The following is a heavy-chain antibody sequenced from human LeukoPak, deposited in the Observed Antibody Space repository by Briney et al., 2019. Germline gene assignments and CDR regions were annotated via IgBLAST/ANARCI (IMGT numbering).Heavy chain of an antibody. V-gene: IGHV3-23*01. D-gene: IGHD6-19*01. J-gene: IGHJ4*02. CDR3: AKALGSGWLTTPEES. CDR2: ISGSGDNT. CDR1: GFTFSSYA. Sequence: GGSLRLSCAASGFTFSSYAMSWVRQAPGKGLEWVSAISGSGDNTYYADSVKGRFTISRDNSKNTLYLQMNSLRAEDTAVYYCAKALGSGWLTTPEESWGQGTLVTVSS.